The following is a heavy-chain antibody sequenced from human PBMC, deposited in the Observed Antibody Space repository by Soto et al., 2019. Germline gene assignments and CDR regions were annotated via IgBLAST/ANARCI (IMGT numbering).Heavy chain of an antibody. J-gene: IGHJ6*02. Sequence: PRGSLRLCCAASGFTFSSYGMHWVRQAPGKGLEWVAVISYDGSNKYYADSVKGRFTISRDNSKNTLYLQMNSLRAEDTAVYYCAKDRQYYDFWSGSWSGTDHYGMDVWGQGTTVTVSS. CDR3: AKDRQYYDFWSGSWSGTDHYGMDV. CDR1: GFTFSSYG. D-gene: IGHD3-3*01. V-gene: IGHV3-30*18. CDR2: ISYDGSNK.